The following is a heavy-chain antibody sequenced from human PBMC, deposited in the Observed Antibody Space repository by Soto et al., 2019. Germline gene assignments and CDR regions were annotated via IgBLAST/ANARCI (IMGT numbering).Heavy chain of an antibody. J-gene: IGHJ6*02. CDR2: IGTAGDT. CDR3: VRGYYDGMDV. CDR1: GFTVSGQD. Sequence: GGSLRLSCAASGFTVSGQDMHLVRQATGKSLEWVSAIGTAGDTHYPDSVKGRFTISRENAKNFLYLQMNSLRVGYTAMYYCVRGYYDGMDVWSQGTTVTVSS. V-gene: IGHV3-13*01.